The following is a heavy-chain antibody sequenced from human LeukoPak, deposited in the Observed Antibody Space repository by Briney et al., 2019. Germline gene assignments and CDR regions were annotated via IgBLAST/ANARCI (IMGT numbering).Heavy chain of an antibody. J-gene: IGHJ4*02. CDR2: ISYDGSNK. D-gene: IGHD1-14*01. CDR1: GFTFSSYA. V-gene: IGHV3-30*04. CDR3: ARGRRPVDY. Sequence: GGSLRLSCAASGFTFSSYAMHWVRQAPGKGPEWVAVISYDGSNKYYADSVKGRFTISRDNSKNTLYLQMNSLRAEDTAVYYCARGRRPVDYWGQGTLVTVSS.